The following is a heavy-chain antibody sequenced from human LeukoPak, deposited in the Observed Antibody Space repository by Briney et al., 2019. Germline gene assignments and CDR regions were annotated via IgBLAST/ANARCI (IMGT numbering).Heavy chain of an antibody. CDR3: AREEKTYYDFWSKWYYFDY. CDR1: GYTFTSYG. V-gene: IGHV1-18*01. D-gene: IGHD3-3*01. CDR2: ISAYNGNT. Sequence: GASVTVSCKASGYTFTSYGISWVRQAPGQGLEWMGWISAYNGNTNYAQKLQGRVTMTTDTSTSTAYMELRSLRSDDTAVYYCAREEKTYYDFWSKWYYFDYWGQGTLVTVSS. J-gene: IGHJ4*02.